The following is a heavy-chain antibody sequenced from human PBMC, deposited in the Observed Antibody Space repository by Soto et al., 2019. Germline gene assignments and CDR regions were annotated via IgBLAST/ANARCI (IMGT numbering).Heavy chain of an antibody. J-gene: IGHJ6*02. D-gene: IGHD2-2*01. Sequence: LRLSCAVSGFIFSDFSMNWVRQAPGKGLEWVASIGSSGGYIFYADSVKGRFTISRDNAEKSLDLQINSLRAEDTAVYYCAREKKHQSLGGRFGMDVWRQRTTVTVSS. CDR1: GFIFSDFS. CDR3: AREKKHQSLGGRFGMDV. V-gene: IGHV3-21*01. CDR2: IGSSGGYI.